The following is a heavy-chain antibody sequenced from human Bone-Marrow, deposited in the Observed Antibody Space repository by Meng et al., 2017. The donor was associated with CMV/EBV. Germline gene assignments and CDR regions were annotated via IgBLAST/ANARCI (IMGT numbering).Heavy chain of an antibody. D-gene: IGHD3-3*01. CDR1: GFTLSSYA. J-gene: IGHJ4*02. Sequence: GESLKISCAASGFTLSSYAIHWVRQAPGKGLEWVAVISYDGSNKYYADSVKGRFTISRDNSKNTLYLQMNSLRAEDTAVYYCAKAPLSTIFGVVITFDYWGQGTLVTVSS. CDR3: AKAPLSTIFGVVITFDY. CDR2: ISYDGSNK. V-gene: IGHV3-30-3*01.